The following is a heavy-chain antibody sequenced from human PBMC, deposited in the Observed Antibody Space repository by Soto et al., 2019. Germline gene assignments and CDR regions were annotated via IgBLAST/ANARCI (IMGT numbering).Heavy chain of an antibody. CDR1: GFTFSDHY. V-gene: IGHV3-72*01. D-gene: IGHD2-21*02. Sequence: EVQLVESGGGLVQPGGSLRLSCAASGFTFSDHYMDWVRQAPGKGLEWVGRTRNKANSYTTEYAASVKGRFTISRDDSKDSLYLQMNSLKIEDTAVYYCASSQGGDHAFDIWGQGTLVTVSS. J-gene: IGHJ3*02. CDR3: ASSQGGDHAFDI. CDR2: TRNKANSYTT.